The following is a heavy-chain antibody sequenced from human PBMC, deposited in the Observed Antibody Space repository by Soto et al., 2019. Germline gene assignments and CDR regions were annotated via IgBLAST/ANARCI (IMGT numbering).Heavy chain of an antibody. CDR3: ARDNGPYYDFWSGYIRINRFYP. CDR1: GYTFTSYD. J-gene: IGHJ5*02. D-gene: IGHD3-3*01. V-gene: IGHV1-8*01. Sequence: ASVKVSCKASGYTFTSYDINWVRQATGQGLEWMGWMNPNSGNTGYAQKFQGRVTMTRNTSISTAYMELSSLRSEDTAVYYCARDNGPYYDFWSGYIRINRFYPWGQGTLVTFS. CDR2: MNPNSGNT.